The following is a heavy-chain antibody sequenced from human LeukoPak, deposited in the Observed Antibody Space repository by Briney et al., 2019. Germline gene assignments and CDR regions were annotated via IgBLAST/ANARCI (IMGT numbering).Heavy chain of an antibody. J-gene: IGHJ4*02. CDR2: IYSGGST. Sequence: GGSLRLSCAASGFTVGSSFMTWVRQAPGKGLEWVSVIYSGGSTYYADSVKGRFTISRDNAKNSLYLQMNSLRAEDTAVYYCARERRGYYDSSGYYDYWGQGTLVTVSS. V-gene: IGHV3-53*01. CDR1: GFTVGSSF. CDR3: ARERRGYYDSSGYYDY. D-gene: IGHD3-22*01.